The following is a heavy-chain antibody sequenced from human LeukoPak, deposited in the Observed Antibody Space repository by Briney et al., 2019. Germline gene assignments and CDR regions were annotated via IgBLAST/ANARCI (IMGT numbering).Heavy chain of an antibody. Sequence: PGGSLRLSCVGSGFTFTRYWMHWVRQAPGKGLVWVSRINSDGSSTSYADSVRGRFTVSRDNAKNTLYLQMNSLTAEDTAVYYCAREGIVGATPFDYWAREPWSPSPQ. V-gene: IGHV3-74*01. CDR3: AREGIVGATPFDY. CDR1: GFTFTRYW. CDR2: INSDGSST. J-gene: IGHJ4*02. D-gene: IGHD1-26*01.